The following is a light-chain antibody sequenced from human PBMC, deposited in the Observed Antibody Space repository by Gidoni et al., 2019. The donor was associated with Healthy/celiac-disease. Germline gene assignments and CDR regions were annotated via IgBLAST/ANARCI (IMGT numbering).Light chain of an antibody. J-gene: IGKJ5*01. CDR3: QQRSHWPPIT. CDR2: AAS. Sequence: EIVLTQSPATLSSSPGERATLSCRASQSVSSYLAWYQQKPGQAPRLLIYAASNRATGIPARFSGSGSGTDFTLTISSLEPEDFAVYYCQQRSHWPPITFGQGTRLEIK. V-gene: IGKV3-11*01. CDR1: QSVSSY.